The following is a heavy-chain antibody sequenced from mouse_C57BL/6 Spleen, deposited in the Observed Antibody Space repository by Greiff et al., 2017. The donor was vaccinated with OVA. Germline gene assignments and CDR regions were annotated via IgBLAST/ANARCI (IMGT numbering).Heavy chain of an antibody. CDR3: ARGYHYGSSYGYFDV. CDR2: ISYDGSN. Sequence: EVKLMESGPGLVKPSQSLSLTCSVTGYSITSGYYWNWIRQFPGNKLEWMGYISYDGSNNYNPSLKNRISITRDTSKNQFFLKLNSVTTEDTATYYCARGYHYGSSYGYFDVWGTGTTVTVSS. V-gene: IGHV3-6*01. CDR1: GYSITSGYY. D-gene: IGHD1-1*01. J-gene: IGHJ1*03.